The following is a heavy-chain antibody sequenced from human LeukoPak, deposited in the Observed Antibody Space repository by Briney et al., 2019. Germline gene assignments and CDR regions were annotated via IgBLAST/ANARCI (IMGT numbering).Heavy chain of an antibody. V-gene: IGHV3-23*01. CDR1: GFTLSSYW. CDR2: FSGSGGTT. D-gene: IGHD2-8*01. CDR3: ANGNRCTSPNCLGYYYFYMDV. J-gene: IGHJ6*03. Sequence: PGGSLRLSCAASGFTLSSYWMHWVRQAPGRGLEWVSGFSGSGGTTYYADSVKGRFTISRDNSKNTLYLQMNSLRAEDTAVYYCANGNRCTSPNCLGYYYFYMDVWGKGTTVTVSS.